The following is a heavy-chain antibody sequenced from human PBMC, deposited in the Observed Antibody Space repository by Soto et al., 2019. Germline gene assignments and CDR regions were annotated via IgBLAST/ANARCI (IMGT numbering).Heavy chain of an antibody. CDR1: GGTFSSHA. D-gene: IGHD5-12*01. J-gene: IGHJ4*02. V-gene: IGHV1-69*13. CDR3: ARGREMATTKYYFDY. CDR2: IMPVFGKP. Sequence: SVKVSCKSSGGTFSSHAINWVRQAPGQGLEWMGGIMPVFGKPNYAQRFQGRVTITADESTSTAYMELSSLRSEDTAVYYCARGREMATTKYYFDYWGQGTLVTVSS.